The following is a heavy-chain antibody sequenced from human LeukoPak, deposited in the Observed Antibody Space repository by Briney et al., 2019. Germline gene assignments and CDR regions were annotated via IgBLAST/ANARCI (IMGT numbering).Heavy chain of an antibody. Sequence: TSETLSLTCTVSGGSISSGSYYWSWIRQPAGKGLEWIGRIYTSGSTNYNPSLKSRVTISVDTSKNQFSLKLSSVTAADTAVYYCASENLYYYYMDVWGKGTTVTVSS. CDR3: ASENLYYYYMDV. J-gene: IGHJ6*03. CDR2: IYTSGST. V-gene: IGHV4-61*02. CDR1: GGSISSGSYY.